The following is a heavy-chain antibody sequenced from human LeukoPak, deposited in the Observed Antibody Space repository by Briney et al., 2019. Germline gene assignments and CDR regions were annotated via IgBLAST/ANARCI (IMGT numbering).Heavy chain of an antibody. Sequence: SETLSLTCAVYGGSFSGYYWSWIRQPPGKGLEWIGEINHSGSTNYNPSLKSRVTISVDTSKNQFSLKLSSVTAADTAVYYCARLAVTYYYGSGRAPYYFDYWGQGTLVTVSS. CDR3: ARLAVTYYYGSGRAPYYFDY. D-gene: IGHD3-10*01. J-gene: IGHJ4*02. CDR1: GGSFSGYY. CDR2: INHSGST. V-gene: IGHV4-34*01.